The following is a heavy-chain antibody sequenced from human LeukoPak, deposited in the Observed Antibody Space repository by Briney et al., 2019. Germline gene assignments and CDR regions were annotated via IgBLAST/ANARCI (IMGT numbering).Heavy chain of an antibody. D-gene: IGHD2-21*02. CDR1: GYTFTGYY. J-gene: IGHJ1*01. Sequence: ASVKVSCKASGYTFTGYYMHWVRQAPGQGLEWMGWINPNSGGTNFAQKFQGRVTLTRDTSINTAYMELSSLRSDDTAVYCCARAKLDDCGGVCDQYFQHWGQGTLVTVSS. CDR3: ARAKLDDCGGVCDQYFQH. V-gene: IGHV1-2*02. CDR2: INPNSGGT.